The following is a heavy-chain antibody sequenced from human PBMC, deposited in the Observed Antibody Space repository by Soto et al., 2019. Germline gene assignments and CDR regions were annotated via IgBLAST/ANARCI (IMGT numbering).Heavy chain of an antibody. J-gene: IGHJ6*01. D-gene: IGHD1-20*01. CDR2: IYHSGST. CDR3: ERDQYNGMDV. Sequence: QVQLQASGPGLVKPSGTLSLTCAVSGGSISSSKWCRWVRQPPGKGLKWIGAIYHSGSTNSNPSLKSRITRPVDNSNNQFALKLSYVTAADTSVYYGERDQYNGMDVCGQGTTVTFSS. V-gene: IGHV4-4*02. CDR1: GGSISSSKW.